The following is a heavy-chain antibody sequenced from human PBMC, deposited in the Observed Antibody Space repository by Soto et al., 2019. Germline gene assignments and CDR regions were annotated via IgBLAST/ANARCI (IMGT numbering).Heavy chain of an antibody. V-gene: IGHV1-18*01. CDR1: GYNFNTYG. D-gene: IGHD3-22*01. CDR3: ARERDYSPTDADVDY. J-gene: IGHJ4*02. CDR2: ISGYNGYT. Sequence: QVQLVQSGAQVRRPGTSVRISCTTSGYNFNTYGIIWVRQAPGQGLEWMGWISGYNGYTKYAQSLEDRVTLSTDTSTRTAFLELRNLRSGDTALYCCARERDYSPTDADVDYWGQGTHVTVSS.